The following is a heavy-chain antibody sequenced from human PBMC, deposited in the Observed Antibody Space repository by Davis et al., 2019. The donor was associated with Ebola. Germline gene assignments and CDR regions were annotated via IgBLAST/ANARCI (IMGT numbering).Heavy chain of an antibody. Sequence: PGGSLRLSCATSGFIFSSFWMSWVRQAPGKGLEWVANIKQDGSEKYFVDSVEGRFTISRDNAKNSLYLQMNSLRAEDTAVYYCARLGYPGPYYFDYWGQGTLVTVSS. V-gene: IGHV3-7*01. D-gene: IGHD2-15*01. CDR1: GFIFSSFW. CDR3: ARLGYPGPYYFDY. J-gene: IGHJ4*02. CDR2: IKQDGSEK.